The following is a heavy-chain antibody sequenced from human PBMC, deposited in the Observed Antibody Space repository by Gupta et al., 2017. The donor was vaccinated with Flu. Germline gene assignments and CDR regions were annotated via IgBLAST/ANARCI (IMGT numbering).Heavy chain of an antibody. V-gene: IGHV1-2*06. Sequence: QEQLLQSGAEVREPGASVKVSCKASGYTFTAYYILWVRQAPGQGLEWLGRINPHSRSTNYEQKFQGRVTLTMDTSISTAYMDLSRLRYDDTAGYYCAREQFCNTASCYRWFDPWGQGTLVTVSS. CDR2: INPHSRST. J-gene: IGHJ5*02. CDR1: GYTFTAYY. CDR3: AREQFCNTASCYRWFDP. D-gene: IGHD2-2*02.